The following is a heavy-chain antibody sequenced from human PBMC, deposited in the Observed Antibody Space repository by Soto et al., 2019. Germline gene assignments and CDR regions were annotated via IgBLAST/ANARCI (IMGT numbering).Heavy chain of an antibody. V-gene: IGHV4-59*02. CDR2: MHYTGFS. Sequence: PSETLSLTCSFSGDSVTSHYLTWIRQSPEKGLEWIGYMHYTGFSHYNPSLKSRLTISVDRSKNQFTLQLTSVTVEDTAVYYCARWGPPYSSSWYGEYYYYYGMDVWGQGTTVTVSS. D-gene: IGHD6-13*01. CDR3: ARWGPPYSSSWYGEYYYYYGMDV. J-gene: IGHJ6*02. CDR1: GDSVTSHY.